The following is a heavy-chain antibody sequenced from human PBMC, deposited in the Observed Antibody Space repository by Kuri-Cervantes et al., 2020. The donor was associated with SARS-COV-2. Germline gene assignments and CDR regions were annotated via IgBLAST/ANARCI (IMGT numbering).Heavy chain of an antibody. Sequence: GESLKISCAASGFTFSGHWIHWVRQAPGKELVWVSRINPDGSYTNNADSVKGRFTLSRDNAKNILFLQMNSLRAEDTAVYYCVRDGDHWNFDYWGQGTLVTVSS. V-gene: IGHV3-74*01. CDR3: VRDGDHWNFDY. CDR2: INPDGSYT. CDR1: GFTFSGHW. J-gene: IGHJ4*02. D-gene: IGHD1-1*01.